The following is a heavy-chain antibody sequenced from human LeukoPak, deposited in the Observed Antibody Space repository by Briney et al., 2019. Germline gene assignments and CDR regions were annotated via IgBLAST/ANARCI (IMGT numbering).Heavy chain of an antibody. V-gene: IGHV3-30*04. CDR2: ISYDGSNK. CDR1: GFTFSSYA. D-gene: IGHD6-13*01. Sequence: GGSLRLSCAASGFTFSSYAMHWVRQAPGKGLEWVAVISYDGSNKYYADSVKGRFTISRDNSKNTLYLQMNSLRAEDTAVYYCAKGPIGQQLVYYYYYMDVWGKGTTVTISS. CDR3: AKGPIGQQLVYYYYYMDV. J-gene: IGHJ6*03.